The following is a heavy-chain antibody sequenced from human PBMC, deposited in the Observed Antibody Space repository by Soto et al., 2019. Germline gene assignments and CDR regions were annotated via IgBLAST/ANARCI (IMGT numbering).Heavy chain of an antibody. D-gene: IGHD2-15*01. CDR2: INHSGGT. Sequence: SETLSLTCAVYCGSFSGYYWSWIRQPPGKGLEWIGEINHSGGTNYNPSLKSRVTMSVDTSKNQFSLKLSSVTAADTAVYFCARHPGYCSGGRCNGQYTLDFWGQGTTVTVSS. CDR1: CGSFSGYY. CDR3: ARHPGYCSGGRCNGQYTLDF. V-gene: IGHV4-34*01. J-gene: IGHJ6*02.